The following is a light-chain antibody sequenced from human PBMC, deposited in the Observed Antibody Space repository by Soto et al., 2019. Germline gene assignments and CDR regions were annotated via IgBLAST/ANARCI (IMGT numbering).Light chain of an antibody. J-gene: IGKJ1*01. V-gene: IGKV1-39*01. CDR2: TAS. CDR3: QQSYTTPRT. Sequence: DIQMTQSPSSLSASVGDRVTITCRASQSISSYLHWYQQRPGKAPKLLIYTASSLQSGVPSRFTGSGSGTHFTLTITSLQPEDFATYYCQQSYTTPRTFGQGTKVEI. CDR1: QSISSY.